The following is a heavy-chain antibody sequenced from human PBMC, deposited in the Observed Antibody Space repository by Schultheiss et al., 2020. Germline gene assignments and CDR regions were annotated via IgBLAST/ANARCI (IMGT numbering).Heavy chain of an antibody. Sequence: GGSLRLSCAASGFTFSSYWMHWVRQAPGKGLEWVSLISIGGDIIYYTDSVKGRFTLSRDNSKNTLYLQMNSLRAEDTAVYYCASYINYDFWSGTDYGMDVWGQGTLVTVSS. CDR2: ISIGGDII. CDR1: GFTFSSYW. CDR3: ASYINYDFWSGTDYGMDV. V-gene: IGHV3-74*01. D-gene: IGHD3-3*01. J-gene: IGHJ6*02.